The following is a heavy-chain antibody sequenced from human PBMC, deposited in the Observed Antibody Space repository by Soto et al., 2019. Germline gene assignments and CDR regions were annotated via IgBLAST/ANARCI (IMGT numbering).Heavy chain of an antibody. V-gene: IGHV1-69*06. D-gene: IGHD1-26*01. J-gene: IGHJ4*02. CDR1: GGTFSSYA. Sequence: GASVKVSCKASGGTFSSYAISWVLQAPGQGLEWMGGIIPIFGTANYAQKFQGRVTITADKSTSTAYMELSSLRSEDTAVYYCARDGSGWELLGYFDYWGQGTLVTVSS. CDR2: IIPIFGTA. CDR3: ARDGSGWELLGYFDY.